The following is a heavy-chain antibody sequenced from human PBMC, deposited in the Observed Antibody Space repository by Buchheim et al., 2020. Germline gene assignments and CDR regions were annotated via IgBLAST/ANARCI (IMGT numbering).Heavy chain of an antibody. J-gene: IGHJ4*02. D-gene: IGHD2-8*02. V-gene: IGHV3-74*01. Sequence: EVQLVESGGGLVQPGGSLRLPCVASEFDFSTYRMHWVRQVPGKGLVWISRISNDGRNTAYADSVKGRFTISRDNAKNTLSLQMNNLRAEDTAVYYCVRLGGVSLVDYWGQGT. CDR1: EFDFSTYR. CDR2: ISNDGRNT. CDR3: VRLGGVSLVDY.